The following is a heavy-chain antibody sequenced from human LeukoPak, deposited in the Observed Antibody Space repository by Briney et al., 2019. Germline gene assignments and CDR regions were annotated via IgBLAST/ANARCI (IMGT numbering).Heavy chain of an antibody. CDR3: ARDPRDYYGSGSYDSDY. J-gene: IGHJ4*02. CDR1: GYTFTSYG. Sequence: ASVKVSCKASGYTFTSYGISWVRQAPGQGLEWMGWISAYNGNTNYAQNLQGRVTMTTDTSTSTAYMELRSLRSDDTAVYYCARDPRDYYGSGSYDSDYRGQGTLVTVSS. D-gene: IGHD3-10*01. CDR2: ISAYNGNT. V-gene: IGHV1-18*01.